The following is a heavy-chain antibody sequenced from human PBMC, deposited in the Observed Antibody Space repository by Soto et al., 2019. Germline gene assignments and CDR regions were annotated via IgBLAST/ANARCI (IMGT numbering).Heavy chain of an antibody. D-gene: IGHD4-4*01. CDR3: VRGGSNYAY. J-gene: IGHJ4*02. V-gene: IGHV3-7*01. CDR1: GFTFSDSW. CDR2: IKPDESEK. Sequence: EVQLVESGGGLVQPGGSLRLSCTASGFTFSDSWMTWVRQAPGKGLEWVARIKPDESEKKYADSVKGRFSISRDNATNSVYWQMDSLSGEDPAVYYCVRGGSNYAYWGQGTLGTVYS.